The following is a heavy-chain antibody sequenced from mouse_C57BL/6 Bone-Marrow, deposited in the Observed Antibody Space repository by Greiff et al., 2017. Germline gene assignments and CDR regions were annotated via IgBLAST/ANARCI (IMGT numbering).Heavy chain of an antibody. CDR1: GFTFSSYG. D-gene: IGHD4-1*01. CDR2: ISSGGSYT. CDR3: ARHRTGTYFDV. J-gene: IGHJ1*03. Sequence: EVKVVESGGDLVKPGGSLKLSCAASGFTFSSYGMSWVRQTPDKRLEWVATISSGGSYTYYPDSLKGRFTISRDNAKNTLYLQMSSLKSEDTAMYYCARHRTGTYFDVWGTGTTVTVSS. V-gene: IGHV5-6*01.